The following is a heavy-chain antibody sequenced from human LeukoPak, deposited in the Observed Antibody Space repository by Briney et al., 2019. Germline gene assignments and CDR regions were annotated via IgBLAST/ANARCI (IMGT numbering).Heavy chain of an antibody. Sequence: GGSLRLSCAASGFTFNNAWMNWVRQAPGKGLEWVGRIKSKNVGGTTDYAAPVKGRFTISRDDSKNTVYLQMNSLKIEDTAVYYCTSHAAFDPWGQGTLVAVSS. CDR1: GFTFNNAW. V-gene: IGHV3-15*01. J-gene: IGHJ5*02. CDR3: TSHAAFDP. CDR2: IKSKNVGGTT.